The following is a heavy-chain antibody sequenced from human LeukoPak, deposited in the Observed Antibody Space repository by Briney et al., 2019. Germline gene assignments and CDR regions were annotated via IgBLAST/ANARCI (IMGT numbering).Heavy chain of an antibody. D-gene: IGHD6-6*01. CDR1: GFTFNNYW. J-gene: IGHJ5*01. V-gene: IGHV3-7*01. CDR2: IKQDGSVK. Sequence: GSLRLSCAASGFTFNNYWMSWVRHAPGKGLEWVANIKQDGSVKNYVDYMEGRFTISRDNAKNSLYLQMNGLRAEDTAVYYCVRTSRSSSTDSWGQGTLVTVSS. CDR3: VRTSRSSSTDS.